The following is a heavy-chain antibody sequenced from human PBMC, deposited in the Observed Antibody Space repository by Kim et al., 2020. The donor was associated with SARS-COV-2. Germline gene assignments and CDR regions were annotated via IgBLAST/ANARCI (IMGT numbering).Heavy chain of an antibody. V-gene: IGHV3-23*01. D-gene: IGHD5-18*01. Sequence: DSVKGRLTISRDNSKNTLYLQKNSMRDEDTAVYYCAKDVDQWIQLWLFDYWGQGTLVTVSS. CDR3: AKDVDQWIQLWLFDY. J-gene: IGHJ4*02.